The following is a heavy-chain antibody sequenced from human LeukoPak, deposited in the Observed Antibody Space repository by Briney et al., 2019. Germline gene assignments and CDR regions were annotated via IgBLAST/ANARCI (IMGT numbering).Heavy chain of an antibody. Sequence: ASVKVSCKASGGTFSSYAISWVRQAPGQGLEWMRGIIPIFGTANYAQKFQGRVTITADESTSTAYMELSSLRSEDTAMYYCARDAAPYYDSSGYPFPFDYWGQGTLVTVSS. J-gene: IGHJ4*02. CDR3: ARDAAPYYDSSGYPFPFDY. V-gene: IGHV1-69*13. CDR1: GGTFSSYA. D-gene: IGHD3-22*01. CDR2: IIPIFGTA.